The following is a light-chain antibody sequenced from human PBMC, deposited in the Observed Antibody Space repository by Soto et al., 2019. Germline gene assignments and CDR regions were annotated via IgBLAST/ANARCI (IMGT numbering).Light chain of an antibody. CDR2: DVS. CDR3: CSYTTSNTRQIV. CDR1: SSDVGGYNY. Sequence: QSVLTQPAAVSGSPGQSITISCTGTSSDVGGYNYVSWYQHHPGQAPKLMIYDVSNRRSGVSNRFSGSKSGNTASLTISGLQPEDAADYYCCSYTTSNTRQIVFGTGTKVTVL. J-gene: IGLJ1*01. V-gene: IGLV2-14*03.